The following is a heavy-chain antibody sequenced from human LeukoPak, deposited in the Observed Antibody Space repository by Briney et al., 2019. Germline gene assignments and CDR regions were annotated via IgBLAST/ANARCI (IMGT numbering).Heavy chain of an antibody. Sequence: PSETLSLTCTVSGGSISSCYWSWIRQPAGKGLEWIGYVFYNGRTLYNPSLRSRVTISVDTSMTQFSLKLTSVTAADTAVYYCARHIAVSYDAFDLWGRGTMVSVSS. CDR2: VFYNGRT. D-gene: IGHD6-19*01. V-gene: IGHV4-59*08. CDR3: ARHIAVSYDAFDL. CDR1: GGSISSCY. J-gene: IGHJ3*01.